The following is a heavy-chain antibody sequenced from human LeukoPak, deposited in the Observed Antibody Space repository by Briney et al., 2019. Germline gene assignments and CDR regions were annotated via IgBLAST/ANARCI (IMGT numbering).Heavy chain of an antibody. CDR1: GGTFSSYT. V-gene: IGHV1-69*16. Sequence: SVKVSCKASGGTFSSYTISWVRQAPGQGLEWMGRIIPILGTANYAQKFQGRVTITTDESTSTAYMELSSLRSEDTAVYYCARSLTGIDYYFDYWGQGTLVTVSS. J-gene: IGHJ4*02. D-gene: IGHD1-20*01. CDR3: ARSLTGIDYYFDY. CDR2: IIPILGTA.